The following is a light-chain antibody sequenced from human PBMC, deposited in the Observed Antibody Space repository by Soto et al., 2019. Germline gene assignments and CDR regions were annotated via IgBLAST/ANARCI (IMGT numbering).Light chain of an antibody. CDR3: QSADISGTYPYV. J-gene: IGLJ1*01. CDR2: KDS. V-gene: IGLV3-25*03. Sequence: SYELTQPPSVPVSPGQTARITCSGDALAKQYAYWYQQKPGQAPALVIYKDSERPSGIPERFSGSTSGTTVTLTISGVQAEDEADYYCQSADISGTYPYVFGTGTKLTVL. CDR1: ALAKQY.